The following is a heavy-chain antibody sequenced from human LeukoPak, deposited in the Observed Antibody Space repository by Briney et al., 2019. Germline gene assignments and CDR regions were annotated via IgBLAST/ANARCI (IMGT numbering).Heavy chain of an antibody. V-gene: IGHV3-20*04. D-gene: IGHD6-13*01. CDR1: GFTFDDYG. CDR3: ARDLISQRTRAGTDFDY. J-gene: IGHJ4*02. Sequence: PGGSLRLSCAASGFTFDDYGMSWVRHAPGKGLEWVSGINWNGGSTGYADSVKGRFTIPRDNAKNSLYLQMNSLRAEDTALYYCARDLISQRTRAGTDFDYWGQGTLVTVSS. CDR2: INWNGGST.